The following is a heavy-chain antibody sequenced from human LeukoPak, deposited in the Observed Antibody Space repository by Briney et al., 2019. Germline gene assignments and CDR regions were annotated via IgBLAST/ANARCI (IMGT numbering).Heavy chain of an antibody. CDR3: AKAMGATLFDY. Sequence: PGGSLRLSCEVSGFSFSNYWMSWVRQAPGKGLEWVSSISSSCSYIYYADSVKGRFTISRDNSRNTLYLQMNSLRAGDTAVYYCAKAMGATLFDYWGQGTLVTVSS. V-gene: IGHV3-21*04. CDR1: GFSFSNYW. CDR2: ISSSCSYI. J-gene: IGHJ4*02. D-gene: IGHD1-26*01.